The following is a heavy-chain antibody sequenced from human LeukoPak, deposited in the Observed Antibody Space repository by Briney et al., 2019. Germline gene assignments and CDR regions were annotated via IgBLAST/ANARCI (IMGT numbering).Heavy chain of an antibody. D-gene: IGHD3-16*01. CDR3: ARHGVWGSGPLYYFDY. V-gene: IGHV5-51*01. CDR1: GYSFTSYW. J-gene: IGHJ4*02. CDR2: IYPGDSDT. Sequence: GESLKISCKGSGYSFTSYWSGWVRQMPGKGLEWMGIIYPGDSDTRYSPSFQGQVTISADKSISTAYLQWSSLKASDTAMYYCARHGVWGSGPLYYFDYWGQGTLVTVSS.